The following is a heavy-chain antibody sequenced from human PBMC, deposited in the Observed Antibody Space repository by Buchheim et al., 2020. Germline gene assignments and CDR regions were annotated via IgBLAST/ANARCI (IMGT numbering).Heavy chain of an antibody. V-gene: IGHV4-59*08. CDR1: GGSINNYY. Sequence: QVQLQESGPGLVKSSETLSLTCTVSGGSINNYYWTWIRQPPGKGLEWIAYIYYGGTTNYNPSLKSRVTISIDTSKNQFSLKLSSVTAADTAVYYCARGFSITIFGVVTNQYYFDYWGQGTL. J-gene: IGHJ4*02. CDR3: ARGFSITIFGVVTNQYYFDY. CDR2: IYYGGTT. D-gene: IGHD3-3*01.